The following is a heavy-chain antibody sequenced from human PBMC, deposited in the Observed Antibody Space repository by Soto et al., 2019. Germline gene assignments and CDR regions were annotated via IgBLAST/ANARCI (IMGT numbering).Heavy chain of an antibody. J-gene: IGHJ4*02. V-gene: IGHV4-59*01. Sequence: SETLSLTCTVSGGSISHSYWSWIRQPPGRGLEWIGYIYYSGSTNYNPSLKSRVTISVDTSKNQFSLKLSSVTAADTAVYYCARYDSSGYYYYFDYWGQGTLVTVSS. CDR2: IYYSGST. CDR1: GGSISHSY. D-gene: IGHD3-22*01. CDR3: ARYDSSGYYYYFDY.